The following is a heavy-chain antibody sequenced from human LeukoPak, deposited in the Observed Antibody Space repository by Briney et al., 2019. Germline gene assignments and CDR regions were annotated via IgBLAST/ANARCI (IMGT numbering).Heavy chain of an antibody. Sequence: AVGSLRLSCAASGFTVSTNYMSWVRQAPGKGLEWVSLIYSGGGTYYADSVKGRFTISRDNSRNTLSLQMNSLRVDDTAVYYCARGFRSVTTWGYFDYWGQGALVTVSS. D-gene: IGHD4-17*01. CDR3: ARGFRSVTTWGYFDY. J-gene: IGHJ4*02. CDR2: IYSGGGT. V-gene: IGHV3-66*01. CDR1: GFTVSTNY.